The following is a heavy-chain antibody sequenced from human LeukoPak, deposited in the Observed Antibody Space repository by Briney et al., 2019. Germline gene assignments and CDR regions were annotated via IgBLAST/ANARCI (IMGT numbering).Heavy chain of an antibody. CDR3: ARDQRYYDSSGYYYVNCYGMDV. D-gene: IGHD3-22*01. J-gene: IGHJ6*02. Sequence: PGGSLRLSCAASGFTFSSYGMHWVRQAPGKGLEWVAVIWYDGSNKYYADSVKGRFTISRDNSKNTLYLQMNSLRAEDTAVYYCARDQRYYDSSGYYYVNCYGMDVWGQGTTVTVFS. CDR1: GFTFSSYG. CDR2: IWYDGSNK. V-gene: IGHV3-33*01.